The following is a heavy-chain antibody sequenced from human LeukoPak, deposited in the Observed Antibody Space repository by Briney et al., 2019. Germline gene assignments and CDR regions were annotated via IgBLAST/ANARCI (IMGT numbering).Heavy chain of an antibody. V-gene: IGHV4-34*01. Sequence: SETLSLTGAVYGGSFSGYYWSWIRQPPGKGLEWIGEINHSGSTNYNPSLKSRVTISVDTSKNQFSLKLSSVTAADTAVYYCARGVGDSYGPGVDYWGQGTLVTVSS. CDR1: GGSFSGYY. CDR3: ARGVGDSYGPGVDY. CDR2: INHSGST. J-gene: IGHJ4*02. D-gene: IGHD5-18*01.